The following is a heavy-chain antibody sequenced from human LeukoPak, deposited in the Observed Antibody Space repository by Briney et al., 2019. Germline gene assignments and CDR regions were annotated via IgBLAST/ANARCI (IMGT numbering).Heavy chain of an antibody. CDR1: GYSFTSYW. CDR2: IYPGDSGT. CDR3: ARVPLTYYYGSGSPPLFDP. J-gene: IGHJ5*02. D-gene: IGHD3-10*01. V-gene: IGHV5-51*01. Sequence: KTGESLKISSKGSGYSFTSYWIGWVSQMPGKGLEWMGIIYPGDSGTRYSPSFQGQVTISADKSISTAYLQWSSLKASDTAMYYCARVPLTYYYGSGSPPLFDPWGQGTLVTVSS.